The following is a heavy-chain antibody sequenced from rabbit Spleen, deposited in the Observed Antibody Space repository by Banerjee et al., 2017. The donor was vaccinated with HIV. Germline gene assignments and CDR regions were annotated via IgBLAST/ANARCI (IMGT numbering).Heavy chain of an antibody. V-gene: IGHV1S40*01. CDR3: ARDTINMAGYDFDL. CDR2: IDSGSSGST. D-gene: IGHD6-1*01. Sequence: QSLEESGGDLVKPGASLTLTCTASGFSFSSRYYMNWVRQAPGKGLEWIGCIDSGSSGSTYYASWAKDRFTISKTSSTTVTLQMTSLTAADMASYFCARDTINMAGYDFDLWGQGTLVTVS. J-gene: IGHJ4*01. CDR1: GFSFSSRYY.